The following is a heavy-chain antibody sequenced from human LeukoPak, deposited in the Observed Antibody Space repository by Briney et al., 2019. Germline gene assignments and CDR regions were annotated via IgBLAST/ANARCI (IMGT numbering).Heavy chain of an antibody. J-gene: IGHJ4*02. D-gene: IGHD4-11*01. CDR2: IIPILGTA. V-gene: IGHV1-69*08. CDR3: ARGYSNYVGYFDY. Sequence: SVKVSCKASGGTFSSYTISWVRQAPGQGLEWMGRIIPILGTANYAQKFQGRVTITADKSTSTAYMELSSLRSEDTSVYYCARGYSNYVGYFDYWGQGTLVTVSS. CDR1: GGTFSSYT.